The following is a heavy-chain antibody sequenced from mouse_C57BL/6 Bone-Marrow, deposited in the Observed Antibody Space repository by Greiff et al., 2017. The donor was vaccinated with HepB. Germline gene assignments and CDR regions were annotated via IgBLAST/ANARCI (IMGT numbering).Heavy chain of an antibody. Sequence: QVQLQQSGAELVRPGASVKLSCKASGYTFTDYYINWVKQRPGQGLEWIARIYPGSGNTYYNEKFKGKATLTAEKSSSTACMQLSSLTSEDSAVYFCARRGAPYYRYFDVWGTGTTVTVSS. CDR2: IYPGSGNT. J-gene: IGHJ1*03. D-gene: IGHD2-12*01. V-gene: IGHV1-76*01. CDR1: GYTFTDYY. CDR3: ARRGAPYYRYFDV.